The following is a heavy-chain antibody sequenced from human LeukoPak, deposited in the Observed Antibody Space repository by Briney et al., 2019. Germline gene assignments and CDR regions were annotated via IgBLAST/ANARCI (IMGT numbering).Heavy chain of an antibody. J-gene: IGHJ4*02. Sequence: VASVKVSCKASGGTFSSYAISWVRQAPGQGLEWMGGIIPIFGTANYAQKFQGRVTITTDESTSTAYMELSSLRSEDTAVYYCARGLGIAAASLDYWGQGTLVTVSS. D-gene: IGHD6-13*01. CDR2: IIPIFGTA. CDR1: GGTFSSYA. CDR3: ARGLGIAAASLDY. V-gene: IGHV1-69*05.